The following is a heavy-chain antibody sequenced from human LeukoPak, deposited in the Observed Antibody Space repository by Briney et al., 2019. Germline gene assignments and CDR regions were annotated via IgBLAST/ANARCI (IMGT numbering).Heavy chain of an antibody. J-gene: IGHJ5*02. V-gene: IGHV1-46*01. D-gene: IGHD1-26*01. Sequence: ASVKVSCKASGYTFTTYYVHWVRQAPRQGLEWMGIIYPSGGSTSYAQKFQGRVTMTRDTSTSTVYMGLNSLRSEDTAVYYCARDISSGSHTWFDPWGQGTLVTVSS. CDR2: IYPSGGST. CDR1: GYTFTTYY. CDR3: ARDISSGSHTWFDP.